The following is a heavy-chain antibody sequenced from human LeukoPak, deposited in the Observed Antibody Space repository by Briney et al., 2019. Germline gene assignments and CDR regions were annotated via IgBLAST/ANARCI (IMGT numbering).Heavy chain of an antibody. D-gene: IGHD2-15*01. CDR2: INPNSGGT. CDR1: GYTFTGYY. Sequence: GASVKVSCKASGYTFTGYYMHWVRQAPGQGLEWMGWINPNSGGTNYAQKFQGRVTMTRDTSTRTAYMELSNLRSDDTAMYYCGSWDLVQVAAATRDWTDPWGQGSLVTVSS. V-gene: IGHV1-2*02. CDR3: GSWDLVQVAAATRDWTDP. J-gene: IGHJ5*02.